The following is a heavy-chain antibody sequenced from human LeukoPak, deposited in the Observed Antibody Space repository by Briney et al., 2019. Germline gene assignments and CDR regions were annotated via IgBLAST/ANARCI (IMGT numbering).Heavy chain of an antibody. V-gene: IGHV1-8*01. CDR3: ASMGVILGGDYCMDV. CDR1: GYTFTSYD. CDR2: MNPNSGNT. D-gene: IGHD2-8*01. Sequence: ASVKVSCKASGYTFTSYDINWVRQATGQGLEWMGWMNPNSGNTGYAQKFQGRVTMTRNTSISTAYMELSSLRSEDTAVYYCASMGVILGGDYCMDVWGKGTTVTISS. J-gene: IGHJ6*03.